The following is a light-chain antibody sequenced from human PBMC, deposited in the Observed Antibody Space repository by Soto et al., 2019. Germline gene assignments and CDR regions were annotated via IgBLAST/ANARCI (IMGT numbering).Light chain of an antibody. CDR1: SSDVGGYNY. CDR3: SSYAGSTNSGV. V-gene: IGLV2-8*01. J-gene: IGLJ1*01. Sequence: QSALTQPPSASGSPGQSVTISCTGTSSDVGGYNYVSWYQQHPGKAPKLMIYEVSKRPSGVPDRFSGSKSGNTASLTVSGLQAEDEADYYCSSYAGSTNSGVFGPGTRSPS. CDR2: EVS.